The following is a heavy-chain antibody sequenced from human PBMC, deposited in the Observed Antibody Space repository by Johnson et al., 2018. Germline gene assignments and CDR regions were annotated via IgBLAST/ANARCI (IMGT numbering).Heavy chain of an antibody. D-gene: IGHD5-18*01. CDR1: GFTFDDYA. CDR2: ISWDGGST. CDR3: AKDFSHSYGYRNYYYYMDV. J-gene: IGHJ6*03. Sequence: VQLVQSGGVVVQPGGSLRLSCAASGFTFDDYAMHWVRQAPGRGLEWVSLISWDGGSTYYADSVKGRFPISRDNSKNSLYLQMNSLRAEDTALYYCAKDFSHSYGYRNYYYYMDVWGKGTTVTVSS. V-gene: IGHV3-43D*03.